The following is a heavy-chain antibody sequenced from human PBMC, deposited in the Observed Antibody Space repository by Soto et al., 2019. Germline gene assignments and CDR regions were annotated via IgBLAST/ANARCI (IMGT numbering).Heavy chain of an antibody. D-gene: IGHD3-10*01. Sequence: SETLSLTCTVSGGSISSYYWSWIRQPPGKGLEWIGEINHSGSTNYNPSLKSRVTISVDTSKNQFSLKLSSVTAADTAVYYCARHQYNTMVRGRLQNKYYFDYWGQGTLVTVSS. CDR3: ARHQYNTMVRGRLQNKYYFDY. CDR2: INHSGST. V-gene: IGHV4-59*08. J-gene: IGHJ4*02. CDR1: GGSISSYY.